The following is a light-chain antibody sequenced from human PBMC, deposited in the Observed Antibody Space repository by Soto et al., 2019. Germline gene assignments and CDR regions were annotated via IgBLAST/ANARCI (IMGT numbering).Light chain of an antibody. CDR2: DAS. Sequence: EIVMTQSPATLSVSPGERATLSCRASQSVSSYLAWYQQKPGPAPRLLIYDASNRATGIPARFSGSGSGTDFTLTISSLEPEDFAVYYCQQRSNWPSITFGQGTKV. CDR1: QSVSSY. J-gene: IGKJ1*01. V-gene: IGKV3-11*01. CDR3: QQRSNWPSIT.